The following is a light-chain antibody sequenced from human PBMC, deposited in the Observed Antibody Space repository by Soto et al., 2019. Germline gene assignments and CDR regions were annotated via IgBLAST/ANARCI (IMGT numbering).Light chain of an antibody. Sequence: EIVLTQSPGTLSLSPGERATLSCRASQSVSSSYLAWYQQKPGQAPRLLIYGASSMATGIPDRFSGSGSGTDFTLTISRLEPEDFAVYYCQQYGSSPYTFGQGTNLEIK. J-gene: IGKJ2*01. V-gene: IGKV3-20*01. CDR2: GAS. CDR3: QQYGSSPYT. CDR1: QSVSSSY.